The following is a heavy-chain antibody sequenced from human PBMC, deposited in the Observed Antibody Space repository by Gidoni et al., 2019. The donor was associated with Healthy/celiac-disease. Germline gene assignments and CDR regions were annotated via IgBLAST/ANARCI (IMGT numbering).Heavy chain of an antibody. CDR3: ARVGDLGIDY. CDR2: ISYDGSNK. V-gene: IGHV3-30-3*01. J-gene: IGHJ4*02. Sequence: QAPGKGLEWVAVISYDGSNKYYADSVKGRFTISRDNSKNTLYLQMNSLRAEDTAVYYCARVGDLGIDYWGQGTLVTVSS. D-gene: IGHD7-27*01.